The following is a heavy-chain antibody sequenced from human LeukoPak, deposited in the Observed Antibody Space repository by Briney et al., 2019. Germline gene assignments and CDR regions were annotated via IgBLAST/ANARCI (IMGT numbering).Heavy chain of an antibody. CDR1: GFTFSTYN. CDR3: TTEGFYYGSSGYSLLDH. J-gene: IGHJ4*02. CDR2: IKSKADGGTT. D-gene: IGHD3-22*01. V-gene: IGHV3-15*01. Sequence: PGGSLRLSCAASGFTFSTYNMNCVRQAPVKGLEWVGRIKSKADGGTTDYAAPVKGRFNISRDDSKDTLYLQMNSLKTEDTAVYYCTTEGFYYGSSGYSLLDHWGQGTLVTVSS.